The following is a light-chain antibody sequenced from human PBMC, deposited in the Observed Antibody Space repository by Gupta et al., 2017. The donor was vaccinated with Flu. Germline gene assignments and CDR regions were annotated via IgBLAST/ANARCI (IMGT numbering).Light chain of an antibody. CDR1: QSVGTY. CDR3: QKLSNWPPYT. V-gene: IGKV3-11*01. Sequence: EIVLTQSASTLSLSPGERASISCRASQSVGTYLAWYEQKPGQNPRPLIYDAVNMAPVIPARFTGSAYGIDFTLTISIRKLEHFAVYSCQKLSNWPPYTFGQGTMVEI. CDR2: DAV. J-gene: IGKJ2*01.